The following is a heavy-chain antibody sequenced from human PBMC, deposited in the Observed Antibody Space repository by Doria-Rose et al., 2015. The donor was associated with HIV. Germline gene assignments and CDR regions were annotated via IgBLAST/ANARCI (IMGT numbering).Heavy chain of an antibody. CDR1: VVSLSSPGMG. Sequence: ESGPVVVRPTETITLTCTVSVVSLSSPGMGVSWIRQPPGKALEWLANIFAYDERSYNTSLKSRLTISRCSSKIMVVLTMTDMHPVDTATYYCARIKSSRWYHKYYFDFWAQGPLIIVS. D-gene: IGHD6-13*01. V-gene: IGHV2-26*01. J-gene: IGHJ4*02. CDR2: IFAYDER. CDR3: ARIKSSRWYHKYYFDF.